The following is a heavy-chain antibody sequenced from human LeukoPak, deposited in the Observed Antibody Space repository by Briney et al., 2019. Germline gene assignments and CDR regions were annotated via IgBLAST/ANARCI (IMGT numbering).Heavy chain of an antibody. CDR3: ARDQGYSSGWYYGY. V-gene: IGHV1-2*06. Sequence: GASVKVSCKASGYTFTGYYIHWVRQAPGQGLEWMGRINPNSGGTNYAQKFQGRVTMTRDTSISTAYMELSRLRSDDTAVYYCARDQGYSSGWYYGYWGQGTLVTVSS. CDR1: GYTFTGYY. CDR2: INPNSGGT. D-gene: IGHD6-19*01. J-gene: IGHJ4*02.